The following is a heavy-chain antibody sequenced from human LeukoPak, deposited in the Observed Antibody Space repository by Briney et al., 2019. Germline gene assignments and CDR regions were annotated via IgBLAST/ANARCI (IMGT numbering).Heavy chain of an antibody. CDR3: ARNKKGRWDAFDI. D-gene: IGHD1/OR15-1a*01. CDR2: ISSSGSTI. CDR1: GFTFSSYE. Sequence: GGSLRLSCAASGFTFSSYEMNWVRQAPGKGLEWVSYISSSGSTIYYADSVKGRFSISRDNAKSSLYLQMNSLRAEDTAVYYCARNKKGRWDAFDIWGQGTMVTVSS. V-gene: IGHV3-48*03. J-gene: IGHJ3*02.